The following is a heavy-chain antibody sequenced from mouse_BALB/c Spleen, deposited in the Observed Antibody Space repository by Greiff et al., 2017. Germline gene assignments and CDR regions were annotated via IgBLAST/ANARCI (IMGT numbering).Heavy chain of an antibody. CDR1: GFTFSSYT. D-gene: IGHD2-14*01. CDR2: ISSGGGNT. Sequence: VKLVESGGGLVKPGGSLKLSCAASGFTFSSYTMSWVRQTPEKRLEWVATISSGGGNTYYPDSVKGRFTISRDNAKNNLYLQMSSLRSEDTALYYCARYYRYDRAWFAYWGQGTLVTVSA. V-gene: IGHV5-9*03. CDR3: ARYYRYDRAWFAY. J-gene: IGHJ3*01.